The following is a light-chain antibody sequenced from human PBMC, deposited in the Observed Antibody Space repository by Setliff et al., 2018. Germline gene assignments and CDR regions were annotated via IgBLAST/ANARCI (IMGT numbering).Light chain of an antibody. CDR3: NAYASDTTYV. CDR1: SNDVGAYDL. Sequence: QSALTQPASVSGSPGQSITISCSGTSNDVGAYDLVSWYQQHPGKAPKLIIYGVSDRPSGVSSCFSGSKSGNTAYLTISGLQTEDEAEYYCNAYASDTTYVFGSGTKVTVL. J-gene: IGLJ1*01. V-gene: IGLV2-14*03. CDR2: GVS.